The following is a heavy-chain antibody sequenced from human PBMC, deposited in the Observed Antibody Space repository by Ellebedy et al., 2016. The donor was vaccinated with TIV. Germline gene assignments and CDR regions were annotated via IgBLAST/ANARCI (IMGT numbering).Heavy chain of an antibody. J-gene: IGHJ3*02. V-gene: IGHV1-18*01. Sequence: AASVKVSCKASGYTFTSYGISWVRQAPGQGLEWMGWISVYNGNPNYAQKLQGRVTMTTDTSTSTAYMELRSLRSDDTAVYYCARAPPPRGDRSADAFDIWGQGTMVTVSS. CDR2: ISVYNGNP. CDR1: GYTFTSYG. CDR3: ARAPPPRGDRSADAFDI. D-gene: IGHD7-27*01.